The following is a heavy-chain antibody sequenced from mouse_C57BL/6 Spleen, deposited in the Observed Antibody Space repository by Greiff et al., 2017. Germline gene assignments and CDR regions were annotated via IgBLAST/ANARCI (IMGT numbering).Heavy chain of an antibody. D-gene: IGHD2-14*01. CDR2: IYPGDGDT. Sequence: VQLQQSGPELVKPGASVKISCKASGYAFSSSWMNWVKQRPGKGLEWIGRIYPGDGDTNYNGKFKGKATLTADKSSSTAYMQLSSLTSEDSAVYFCAREGTPGYFDVWGTGTTGTVSS. J-gene: IGHJ1*03. V-gene: IGHV1-82*01. CDR1: GYAFSSSW. CDR3: AREGTPGYFDV.